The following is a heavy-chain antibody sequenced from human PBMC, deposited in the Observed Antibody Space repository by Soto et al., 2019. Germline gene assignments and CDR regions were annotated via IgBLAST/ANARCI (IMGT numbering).Heavy chain of an antibody. Sequence: AASVKVSCKASGGTFSSYTISWVRQAPGQGLEWMGRIIPILGIANYAQKFQGRVTITADKSTSTAYMELSSLRSEDTAVYYCARETEEDIGGYDLAPSTSGFDYWGQGTLVTVSS. CDR3: ARETEEDIGGYDLAPSTSGFDY. J-gene: IGHJ4*02. CDR1: GGTFSSYT. CDR2: IIPILGIA. V-gene: IGHV1-69*04. D-gene: IGHD5-12*01.